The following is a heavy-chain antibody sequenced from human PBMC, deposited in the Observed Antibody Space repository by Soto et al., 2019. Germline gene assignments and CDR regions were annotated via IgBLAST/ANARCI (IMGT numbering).Heavy chain of an antibody. Sequence: ASVKVSCKASGYTFTSYAMHWVRQAPGQRLEWMGWINAGNGNTKYSQKFQGRVTITRDTSATTAYMELSSLRSEDTAVYYCARGYSDYDRTFDYWGQGTLVTVSS. CDR2: INAGNGNT. D-gene: IGHD5-12*01. CDR1: GYTFTSYA. J-gene: IGHJ4*02. CDR3: ARGYSDYDRTFDY. V-gene: IGHV1-3*01.